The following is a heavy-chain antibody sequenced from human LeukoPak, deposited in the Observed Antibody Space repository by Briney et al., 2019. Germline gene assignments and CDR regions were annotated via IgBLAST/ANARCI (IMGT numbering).Heavy chain of an antibody. V-gene: IGHV3-7*01. D-gene: IGHD6-13*01. Sequence: GGSLRLSCAASGFTFSSYWMSWVRQAPGKGLEWVANIKQDGSEKYYVDSVKGRFTISRDNAKNSLYLQMNSLRAEDTAVYYCARDRGSRGNWFDPWGQGTLVTVSS. J-gene: IGHJ5*02. CDR3: ARDRGSRGNWFDP. CDR2: IKQDGSEK. CDR1: GFTFSSYW.